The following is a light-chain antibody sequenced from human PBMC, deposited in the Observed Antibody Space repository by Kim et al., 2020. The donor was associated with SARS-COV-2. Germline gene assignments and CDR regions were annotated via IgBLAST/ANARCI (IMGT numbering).Light chain of an antibody. CDR2: DAS. V-gene: IGKV1-33*01. CDR3: QQYGSLPLT. J-gene: IGKJ4*01. CDR1: EDIRNY. Sequence: DIQMTQSPSSLSASVGDRVTITCQASEDIRNYLTWYQQKPGKAPTLLIYDASNLETGVPSRFSGSGSGTDFTFTISSLQPEDIATYYCQQYGSLPLTFGGGTKVDIK.